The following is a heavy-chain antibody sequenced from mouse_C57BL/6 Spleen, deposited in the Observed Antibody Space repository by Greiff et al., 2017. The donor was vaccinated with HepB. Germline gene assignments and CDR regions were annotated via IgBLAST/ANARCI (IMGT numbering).Heavy chain of an antibody. CDR2: INPNNGGT. J-gene: IGHJ3*01. V-gene: IGHV1-26*01. CDR3: ARKGILPGNYEGFAY. Sequence: EVQLQQSGPELVKPGASVKISCKASGYTFTDYYMNWVKQSHGKSLEWIGDINPNNGGTSYNQKFKGKATLTVDKSSSTAYMELRSLTSEDSAVYYCARKGILPGNYEGFAYWGQGTLVTVSA. CDR1: GYTFTDYY. D-gene: IGHD2-1*01.